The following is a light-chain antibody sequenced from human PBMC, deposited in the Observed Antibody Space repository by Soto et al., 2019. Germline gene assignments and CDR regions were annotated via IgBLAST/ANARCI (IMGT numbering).Light chain of an antibody. CDR2: DVT. CDR1: SSDVGAYNY. CDR3: SSFSVDSPL. V-gene: IGLV2-11*01. J-gene: IGLJ1*01. Sequence: QSALTQPRSVSGSPGQSVTVSCAGTSSDVGAYNYVSWYQQVPGKAPKLMIYDVTKRPSGVPHRFSGSKSGNTASLTISGLQAEDEADYYCSSFSVDSPLFATGTKVTVL.